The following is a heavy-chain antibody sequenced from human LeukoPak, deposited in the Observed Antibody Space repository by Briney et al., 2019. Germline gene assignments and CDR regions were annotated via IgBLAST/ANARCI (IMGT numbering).Heavy chain of an antibody. V-gene: IGHV3-48*01. J-gene: IGHJ4*02. Sequence: GGSLRLSCAASGFTFSSYEMNWVRQAPGKGLEWVSYISSSSSTIYYADSVKGRFTISRDNAKNSLYLQMNSLRAEDTAVYYCARFTAGLDYWGQGTLVTVSS. CDR3: ARFTAGLDY. CDR2: ISSSSSTI. CDR1: GFTFSSYE.